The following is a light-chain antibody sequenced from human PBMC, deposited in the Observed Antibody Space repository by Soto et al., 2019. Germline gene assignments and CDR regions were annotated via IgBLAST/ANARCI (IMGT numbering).Light chain of an antibody. V-gene: IGKV1-33*01. CDR1: QDISNY. Sequence: DIQMTQSPSSLSASVGDRVTITCQASQDISNYLNWYQQKPGKAPKLLIYDASNLKTGVPSRFSWNGFWKDFTFTISRLQPEKIATYYCQKFDKGPITFGQRTRLEIK. J-gene: IGKJ5*01. CDR3: QKFDKGPIT. CDR2: DAS.